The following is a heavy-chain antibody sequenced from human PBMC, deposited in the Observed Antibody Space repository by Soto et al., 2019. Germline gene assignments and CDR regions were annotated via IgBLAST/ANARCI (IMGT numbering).Heavy chain of an antibody. D-gene: IGHD3-10*01. Sequence: GGSLRLSCAASGFTFSDYYMSWIRQAPGKGLEWVSYISSSGSTIYYADSGKGRFTISRDNAKNSLYLQMNSLRAEDTAVYYCARVGYYGSGSYGGSNWYFDLWGRGSLVTVSS. J-gene: IGHJ2*01. CDR1: GFTFSDYY. CDR2: ISSSGSTI. CDR3: ARVGYYGSGSYGGSNWYFDL. V-gene: IGHV3-11*01.